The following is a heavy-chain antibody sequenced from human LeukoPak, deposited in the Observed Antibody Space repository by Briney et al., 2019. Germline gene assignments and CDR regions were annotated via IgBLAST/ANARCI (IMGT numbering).Heavy chain of an antibody. V-gene: IGHV1-69*05. CDR3: ARKYSSSWYDAFDI. J-gene: IGHJ3*02. D-gene: IGHD6-13*01. Sequence: GASVKVSCKASGYTFTSYGISWVRQAPGQGLEWMGGIIPIFGTANYAQKFQGRVTITTDESTSTAYMELSSLRSEDTAVYYCARKYSSSWYDAFDIWGQGTMVTVSS. CDR2: IIPIFGTA. CDR1: GYTFTSYG.